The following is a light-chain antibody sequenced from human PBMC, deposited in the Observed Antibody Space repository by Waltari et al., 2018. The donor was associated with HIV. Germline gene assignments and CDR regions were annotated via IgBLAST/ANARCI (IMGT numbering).Light chain of an antibody. CDR1: PTVQNF. V-gene: IGKV3-11*01. J-gene: IGKJ4*01. CDR3: QQRDVWPPT. Sequence: VLTQSPVPLSLSAGAGATLPCKTSPTVQNFVAWYQLKAGQVPRLLVHDASKRATGVPGRFSGSGSGTDFTLTISGLESEDVAIYYCQQRDVWPPTFGGGTKVEIK. CDR2: DAS.